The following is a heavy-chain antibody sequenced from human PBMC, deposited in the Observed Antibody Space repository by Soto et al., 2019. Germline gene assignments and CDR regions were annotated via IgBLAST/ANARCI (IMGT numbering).Heavy chain of an antibody. CDR1: GGSISSSGSY. CDR2: ISYAGTT. J-gene: IGHJ6*02. CDR3: ARANKDLYYYYGMDV. Sequence: PSETLSLTCIFSGGSISSSGSYWGWVRQPPGKGLEWIGTISYAGTTYYNPSLKSRLSLFVDTSKTQFSLNLSSVTAADTAVYYCARANKDLYYYYGMDVWGQGTTVTVSS. V-gene: IGHV4-39*01.